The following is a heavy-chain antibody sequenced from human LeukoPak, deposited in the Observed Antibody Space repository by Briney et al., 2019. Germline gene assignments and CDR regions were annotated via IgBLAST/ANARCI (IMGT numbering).Heavy chain of an antibody. Sequence: PGRSLRLSCAASGFTFSAYSMHWVRQAPGKGLEWVAVISYDGSNKYYADSVKGRFTISRDNSKNTLYLQMNSLRAEDTAVYYCARISSSGVVITTFDYWGQGTLVTVSS. V-gene: IGHV3-30*04. CDR1: GFTFSAYS. CDR2: ISYDGSNK. D-gene: IGHD3-22*01. J-gene: IGHJ4*02. CDR3: ARISSSGVVITTFDY.